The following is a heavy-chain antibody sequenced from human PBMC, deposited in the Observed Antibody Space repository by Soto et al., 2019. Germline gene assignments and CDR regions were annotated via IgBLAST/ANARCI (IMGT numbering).Heavy chain of an antibody. Sequence: GGSLRLSCTASGFSFIDTWMTWVRQAPGKGLEWVGHIRSKTHDGTTEYAAPVKGRFTISRDDSETTLYLQMNGLKAEDTAVYYCTTDFLQTGTTFDFWGQGTLVTVSS. CDR1: GFSFIDTW. CDR3: TTDFLQTGTTFDF. J-gene: IGHJ5*01. V-gene: IGHV3-15*01. D-gene: IGHD1-1*01. CDR2: IRSKTHDGTT.